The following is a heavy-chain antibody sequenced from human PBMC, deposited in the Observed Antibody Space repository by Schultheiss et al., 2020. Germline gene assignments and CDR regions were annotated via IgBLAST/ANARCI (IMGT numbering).Heavy chain of an antibody. CDR2: ISSRSSTI. V-gene: IGHV3-11*04. CDR1: GFTFSDYY. D-gene: IGHD3-16*01. CDR3: ARAPPWGVMGRYYYYGMDV. Sequence: GGSLRLSCAASGFTFSDYYMTWIRQAPGKGLGWVSYISSRSSTIYYADSVKGRFTISRDNAKNSLYLQMNSLRDEDTAVYYCARAPPWGVMGRYYYYGMDVWGQGTTVTVSS. J-gene: IGHJ6*02.